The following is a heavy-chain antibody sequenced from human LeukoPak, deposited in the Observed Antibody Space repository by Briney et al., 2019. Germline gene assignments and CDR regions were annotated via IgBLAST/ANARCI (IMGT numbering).Heavy chain of an antibody. Sequence: ASVKVSCKASGYTFTGYYMHWVRQAPGQGLELMGRINPNSGCTNYAPKFQGRVTMTRDTSIRTAYMELSRLRSDDTAVYYCARDSGSGYYFDYWGQGTLVTVSS. CDR1: GYTFTGYY. V-gene: IGHV1-2*06. CDR3: ARDSGSGYYFDY. D-gene: IGHD3-22*01. J-gene: IGHJ4*02. CDR2: INPNSGCT.